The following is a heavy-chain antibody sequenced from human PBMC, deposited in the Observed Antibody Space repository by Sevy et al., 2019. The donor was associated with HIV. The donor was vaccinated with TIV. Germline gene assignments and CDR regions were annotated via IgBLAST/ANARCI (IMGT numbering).Heavy chain of an antibody. J-gene: IGHJ4*02. CDR3: AAPGGYRYGSLLDY. CDR1: GYTFTGHF. V-gene: IGHV1-2*02. Sequence: GESLKISCKASGYTFTGHFMHWVRQAHGQGLEWMGWINPDSGDTKYAQKFQGRVTVTRDTSITTVYMELSSLRSDDTAVYYCAAPGGYRYGSLLDYWGQGTLVTVSS. D-gene: IGHD5-18*01. CDR2: INPDSGDT.